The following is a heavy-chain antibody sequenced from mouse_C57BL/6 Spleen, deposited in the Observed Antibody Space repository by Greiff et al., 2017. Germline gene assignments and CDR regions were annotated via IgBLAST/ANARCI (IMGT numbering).Heavy chain of an antibody. J-gene: IGHJ2*01. Sequence: EVLGVESGGGLVKPGGSLKLSCAASGFTFSDSGMHWVRQAPEKGLEWVAYISSGSSTIYYADTVKGRFTISRDNAKNTLFLQMTSLRSEDTAMYYCARGCSNFDYWGQGTTLTVSS. CDR3: ARGCSNFDY. V-gene: IGHV5-17*01. CDR2: ISSGSSTI. CDR1: GFTFSDSG.